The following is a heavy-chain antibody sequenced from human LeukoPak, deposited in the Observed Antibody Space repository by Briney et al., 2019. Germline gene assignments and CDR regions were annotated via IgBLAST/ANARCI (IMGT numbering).Heavy chain of an antibody. Sequence: ASVKVSCKASGYTFTGYYMHWVRQAPGQGLEWMGWINPNSGGTNYAQKLQGRVTMTTDTSTSTAYMELRSLRSDDTAVYYCAREAGYFAENWFDPWGQGTLVTVSS. CDR3: AREAGYFAENWFDP. CDR2: INPNSGGT. D-gene: IGHD3-9*01. CDR1: GYTFTGYY. V-gene: IGHV1-2*02. J-gene: IGHJ5*02.